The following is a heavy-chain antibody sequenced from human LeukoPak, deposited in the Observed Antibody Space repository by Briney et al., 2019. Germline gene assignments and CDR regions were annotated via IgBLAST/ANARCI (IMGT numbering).Heavy chain of an antibody. CDR2: ISSSGSTI. J-gene: IGHJ5*02. D-gene: IGHD4-11*01. V-gene: IGHV3-11*01. CDR1: GFTFSDYY. CDR3: ARGDYSNYEWFDP. Sequence: GGSLRLSCVASGFTFSDYYMSWIRQAPGKGLEWVSYISSSGSTIYYADSVKGRFTISRDNAKNSLYLQMNSLRAEDTAVYYCARGDYSNYEWFDPWGQGTLVTVSS.